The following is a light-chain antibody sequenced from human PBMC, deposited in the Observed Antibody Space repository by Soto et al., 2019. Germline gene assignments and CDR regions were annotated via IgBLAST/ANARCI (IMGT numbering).Light chain of an antibody. V-gene: IGKV1-27*01. CDR1: QGISSY. Sequence: DIQMTQSPSSLSASVGDRVTITCRASQGISSYLAWYQQKPGKVPKLLIYAASTLQSGVPSRFSGSGSGTDFTLTISSLQPEDVATYYCQKYNSAPPEYTFGQGTKLEIK. CDR3: QKYNSAPPEYT. CDR2: AAS. J-gene: IGKJ2*01.